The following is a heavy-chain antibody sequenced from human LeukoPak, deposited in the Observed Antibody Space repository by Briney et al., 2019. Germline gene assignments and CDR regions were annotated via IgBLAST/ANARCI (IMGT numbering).Heavy chain of an antibody. V-gene: IGHV4-39*07. CDR2: IYYSGST. D-gene: IGHD6-6*01. CDR3: ARPTARLGWFDP. Sequence: PSETLSLTCTASGGSISSSSYYWGWIRQPPGKGLEWIGSIYYSGSTYYNPSLKSRVTISVDTSKNQFSLKLSSVTAADTAVYYCARPTARLGWFDPWGQGTLVTVSP. J-gene: IGHJ5*02. CDR1: GGSISSSSYY.